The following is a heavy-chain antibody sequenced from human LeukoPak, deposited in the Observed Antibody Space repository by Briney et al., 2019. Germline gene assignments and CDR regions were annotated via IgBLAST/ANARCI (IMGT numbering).Heavy chain of an antibody. Sequence: SETLSLTCAVYGGSFSGYYWSWIRQPPGKGLEWIGEINHSGSTNYNPSLKSRVTISVDTSKNQFSLKLSSVTAADTAVYYCARHRSSRYGMDVWGQGTTVTVSS. CDR1: GGSFSGYY. CDR3: ARHRSSRYGMDV. CDR2: INHSGST. D-gene: IGHD6-25*01. V-gene: IGHV4-34*01. J-gene: IGHJ6*02.